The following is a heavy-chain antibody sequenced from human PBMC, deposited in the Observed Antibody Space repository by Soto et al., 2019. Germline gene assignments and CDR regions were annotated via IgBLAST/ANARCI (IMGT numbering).Heavy chain of an antibody. Sequence: QVQLQESGPGLVKPSETLSLTCTVSGGSISTYYWSWIRQPPGKGLEWIGYIYYSGSTNYNPSLKSRVTISVDTSKTPFSQKLSSVSAADTAVYYCARDGSRYDFWSGPYYFDYWGQGTLVTVSS. CDR3: ARDGSRYDFWSGPYYFDY. D-gene: IGHD3-3*01. V-gene: IGHV4-59*01. CDR2: IYYSGST. CDR1: GGSISTYY. J-gene: IGHJ4*02.